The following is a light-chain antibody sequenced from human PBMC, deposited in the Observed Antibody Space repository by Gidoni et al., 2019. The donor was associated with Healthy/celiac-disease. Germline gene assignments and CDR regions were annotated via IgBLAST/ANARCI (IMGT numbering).Light chain of an antibody. Sequence: QSALTQPASVSESPGQSITISCTGTSSDVGGYTYVSWYQQHPGKAPKLMIYEVSNRPSGVSNRFSGSKSGNTASLTISGLQAEDEADYYCSSYTSSSTVVFGGGTKLTVL. J-gene: IGLJ2*01. V-gene: IGLV2-14*01. CDR1: SSDVGGYTY. CDR3: SSYTSSSTVV. CDR2: EVS.